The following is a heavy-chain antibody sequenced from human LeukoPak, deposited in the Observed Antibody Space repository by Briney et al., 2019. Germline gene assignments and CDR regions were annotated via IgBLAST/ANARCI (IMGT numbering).Heavy chain of an antibody. D-gene: IGHD3-3*01. V-gene: IGHV3-7*01. CDR3: ARDGPVPPDYDFWSGYYY. J-gene: IGHJ4*02. Sequence: PGGSLRLSCAASGFTFSSYWMSWVRQAPGKGLEWVANIKQDGSEKYYVDSVKGRFTISRDNAKNSLYLQMNSLRAEDTAVYYCARDGPVPPDYDFWSGYYYWGQGTLVTVSS. CDR2: IKQDGSEK. CDR1: GFTFSSYW.